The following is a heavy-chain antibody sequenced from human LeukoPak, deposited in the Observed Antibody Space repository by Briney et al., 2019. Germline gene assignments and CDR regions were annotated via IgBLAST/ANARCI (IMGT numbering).Heavy chain of an antibody. V-gene: IGHV4-59*12. CDR3: ARAAGSYMDV. CDR2: IYYSGST. CDR1: GGSISSYY. D-gene: IGHD6-13*01. Sequence: SETLSLTCTVSGGSISSYYWSWIRQPPGKGLEWIGYIYYSGSTNYNPSLKSRVTISVDTSKNQFSLKLSSVTAADTAVYYCARAAGSYMDVWGKGTTVTVSS. J-gene: IGHJ6*03.